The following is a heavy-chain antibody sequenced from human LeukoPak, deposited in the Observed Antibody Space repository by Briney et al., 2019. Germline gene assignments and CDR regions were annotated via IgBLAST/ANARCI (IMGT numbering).Heavy chain of an antibody. V-gene: IGHV3-7*01. Sequence: GGSLRLSCAASGFTFSSYWMSWVRQAPGKGLEWVANIKQDGSEKYYVDSVKGRFTISRDNAKNSLYLQMNSLRAEDTAVYYCARGGRGIAAPFDYWGQGTLVTVSS. D-gene: IGHD6-13*01. CDR3: ARGGRGIAAPFDY. CDR2: IKQDGSEK. J-gene: IGHJ4*02. CDR1: GFTFSSYW.